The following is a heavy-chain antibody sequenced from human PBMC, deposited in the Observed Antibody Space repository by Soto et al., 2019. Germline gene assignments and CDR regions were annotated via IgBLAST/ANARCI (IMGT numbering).Heavy chain of an antibody. CDR1: GYTFSTYG. D-gene: IGHD6-13*01. CDR2: ISAYNGDTET. Sequence: ASVKVSCKASGYTFSTYGISWVRQAPGQGLEWMGWISAYNGDTETNYAQKFQGRVTMTTDTSTSAAYMELRNLRSDDTAVYYCAREAAVMAAAGPDPWGLGTLVTVSS. CDR3: AREAAVMAAAGPDP. J-gene: IGHJ5*02. V-gene: IGHV1-18*01.